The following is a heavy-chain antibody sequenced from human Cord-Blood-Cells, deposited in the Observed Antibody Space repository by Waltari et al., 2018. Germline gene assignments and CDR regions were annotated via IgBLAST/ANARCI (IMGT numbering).Heavy chain of an antibody. CDR2: IKQDGSEK. V-gene: IGHV3-7*01. CDR3: ARDSGKEGSAFDI. CDR1: GFTFSSYW. J-gene: IGHJ3*02. D-gene: IGHD1-26*01. Sequence: EVQLVESGGGLVQPGGSLRLSCAASGFTFSSYWMSWVRQAPGKGLEWVANIKQDGSEKYYVDSVKGRFTISRDNAKNSLYLQMNSLRAEDTAVYYCARDSGKEGSAFDIWGQGTMVTVSS.